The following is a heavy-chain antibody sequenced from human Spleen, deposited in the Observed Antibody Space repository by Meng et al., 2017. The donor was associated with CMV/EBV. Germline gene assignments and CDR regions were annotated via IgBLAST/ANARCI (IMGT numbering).Heavy chain of an antibody. Sequence: ASVKVSCKTSGYTFTTYGISWVRQAPGQGLEWMGWISGYNRNTNYAQKFQGRVTLTTDTSASTAYMELRSLRSDDTAVYYCARDRYCSSTSCFFNWFDPWGQGTLVTVSS. CDR1: GYTFTTYG. CDR3: ARDRYCSSTSCFFNWFDP. J-gene: IGHJ5*02. D-gene: IGHD2-2*01. CDR2: ISGYNRNT. V-gene: IGHV1-18*01.